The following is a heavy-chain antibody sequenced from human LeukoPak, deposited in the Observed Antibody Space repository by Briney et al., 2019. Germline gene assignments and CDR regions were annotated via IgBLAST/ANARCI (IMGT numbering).Heavy chain of an antibody. V-gene: IGHV1-2*02. D-gene: IGHD3-10*01. CDR1: GDTFTGYY. CDR3: ARVKDRISMVRGVLSPQNYYYYYMDV. Sequence: ASVKVSCTASGDTFTGYYMHWVRQAPGQGLEWMGWINPNRGVTNYAQKFQGRVTMTKDTSISTAYIELSRLRSDDTAVYYCARVKDRISMVRGVLSPQNYYYYYMDVWGKGTTVTVSS. J-gene: IGHJ6*03. CDR2: INPNRGVT.